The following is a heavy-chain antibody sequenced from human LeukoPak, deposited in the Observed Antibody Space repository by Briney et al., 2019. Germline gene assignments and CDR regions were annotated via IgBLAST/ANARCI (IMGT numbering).Heavy chain of an antibody. CDR3: ARAPIYSYGYDY. CDR1: GGSISSSNW. CDR2: IYHSGST. J-gene: IGHJ4*02. D-gene: IGHD5-18*01. V-gene: IGHV4-4*02. Sequence: SETLSLTCAVSGGSISSSNWWSWVRQPPGKGLEWIGEIYHSGSTYYNPSLKSRVTISVDRSKNQFSLKLSSVTAADTAVYYCARAPIYSYGYDYWGQGTLVTVSS.